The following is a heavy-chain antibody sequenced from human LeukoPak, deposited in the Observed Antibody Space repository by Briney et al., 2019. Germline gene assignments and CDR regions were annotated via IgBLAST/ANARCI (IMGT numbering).Heavy chain of an antibody. CDR2: IYSGGST. V-gene: IGHV3-53*01. CDR3: ARAYCGGDCPLWY. CDR1: GFTFSSYS. Sequence: PGGSLRLSCAASGFTFSSYSMNWVRQAPGKGLEWVSVIYSGGSTYYADSVKGRFTISRDNSKNTLYLQMSSLRAEDTAVYYCARAYCGGDCPLWYWGQGTLVTVSS. J-gene: IGHJ4*02. D-gene: IGHD2-21*02.